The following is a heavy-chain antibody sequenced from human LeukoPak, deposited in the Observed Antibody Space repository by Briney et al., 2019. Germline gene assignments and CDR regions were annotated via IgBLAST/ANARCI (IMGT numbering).Heavy chain of an antibody. CDR2: IYSGGST. CDR1: GFTFSSDY. CDR3: ARNWFDP. Sequence: PGGSLRLSCAASGFTFSSDYMSRVRQAPGKGLEWVSVIYSGGSTYYADSVKGRFTISRDKSKNTVYLQMNSLRFEDTAMYYCARNWFDPWGQGTLVTVSS. J-gene: IGHJ5*02. V-gene: IGHV3-53*05.